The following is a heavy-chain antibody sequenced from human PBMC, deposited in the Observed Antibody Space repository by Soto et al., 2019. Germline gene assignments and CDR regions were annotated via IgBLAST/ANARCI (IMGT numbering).Heavy chain of an antibody. D-gene: IGHD2-8*01. V-gene: IGHV1-46*01. J-gene: IGHJ4*02. CDR2: INPSGGNT. CDR1: GYSFTSYY. CDR3: ATVQCEDTNDYSRYGSFHFDH. Sequence: ASVKVSCKASGYSFTSYYLHWARQAPGQGPEWMGLINPSGGNTTYSQKFQGRVTMTRDTSTTTVYMELSALRSEDTAIYYCATVQCEDTNDYSRYGSFHFDHWGQGTLVTVSS.